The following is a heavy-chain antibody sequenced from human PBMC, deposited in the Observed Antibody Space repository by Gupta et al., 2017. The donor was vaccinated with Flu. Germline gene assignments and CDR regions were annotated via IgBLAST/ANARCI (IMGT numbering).Heavy chain of an antibody. J-gene: IGHJ4*02. CDR3: AGDTGESYGYFFLYY. V-gene: IGHV1-69*01. CDR2: ILPIFGTA. Sequence: QVQLVQSGAEVKKPGSSVKVSCKASGGTFSSYAISWVRQAPGQGLEWMGGILPIFGTATHAQKFHGGVTIPADDSTSPAYMERSSLRSEDTSVYYGAGDTGESYGYFFLYYWGQGPLGNVA. D-gene: IGHD5-18*01. CDR1: GGTFSSYA.